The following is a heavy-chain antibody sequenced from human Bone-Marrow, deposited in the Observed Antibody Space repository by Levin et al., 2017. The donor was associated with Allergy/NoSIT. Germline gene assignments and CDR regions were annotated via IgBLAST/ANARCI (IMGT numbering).Heavy chain of an antibody. J-gene: IGHJ6*02. CDR3: ATPPRGTGYHYYYYIMDV. CDR1: GLTFNSYG. V-gene: IGHV3-30*03. D-gene: IGHD2-8*02. Sequence: QSGGSLRLSCVVSGLTFNSYGMNWVRQTPGKGLEWVAVISYDGRNKDYADSVKGRFTISRDNSKNTLYLQMNSLRPEDTAVYYCATPPRGTGYHYYYYIMDVWGQGTTVTVSS. CDR2: ISYDGRNK.